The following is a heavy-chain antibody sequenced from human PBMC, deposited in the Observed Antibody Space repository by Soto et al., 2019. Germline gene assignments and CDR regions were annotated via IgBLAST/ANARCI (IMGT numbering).Heavy chain of an antibody. Sequence: GGSLRLSCAASGFTFSSYAMSWVRQAPGKGLEWVSGITAGGGGTYYADSVKGRFTISRDRFKSTLYLQMNRLTAEDTAVYFCAKVDDRGSPFDHWGQGTLVTVSS. J-gene: IGHJ4*02. CDR2: ITAGGGGT. V-gene: IGHV3-23*01. CDR1: GFTFSSYA. D-gene: IGHD3-9*01. CDR3: AKVDDRGSPFDH.